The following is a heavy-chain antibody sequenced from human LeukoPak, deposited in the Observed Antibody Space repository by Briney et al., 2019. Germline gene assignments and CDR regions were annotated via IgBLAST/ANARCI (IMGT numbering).Heavy chain of an antibody. V-gene: IGHV3-23*01. CDR1: GFTFSSYW. CDR2: ISGSGGGT. CDR3: AKRSFWSGFSNWFDP. D-gene: IGHD3-3*01. Sequence: PGGSLRLSCAASGFTFSSYWMSWVRQAPGKGLEWVSDISGSGGGTYYADSVKGRFTISRDNSKNTLNLQMNSLRAEDTAVYYCAKRSFWSGFSNWFDPWGQGTLVTVSS. J-gene: IGHJ5*02.